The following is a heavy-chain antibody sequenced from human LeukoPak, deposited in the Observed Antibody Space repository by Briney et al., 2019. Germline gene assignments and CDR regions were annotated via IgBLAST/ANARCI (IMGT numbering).Heavy chain of an antibody. V-gene: IGHV1-69*06. CDR3: ARDGGYSHGYVKDY. CDR1: GGTFSSYA. Sequence: ASVKVSCKASGGTFSSYAISWVRQAPGQGLEWMGRIIPIFGTANYAQKFQGRVTITADKSTSTAYMELSSLRSEDTAVYYCARDGGYSHGYVKDYWGQGTLVTVSS. J-gene: IGHJ4*02. CDR2: IIPIFGTA. D-gene: IGHD5-18*01.